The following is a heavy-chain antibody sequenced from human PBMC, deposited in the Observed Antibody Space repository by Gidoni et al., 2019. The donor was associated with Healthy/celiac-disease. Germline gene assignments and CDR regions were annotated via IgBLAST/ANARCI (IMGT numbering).Heavy chain of an antibody. J-gene: IGHJ4*02. D-gene: IGHD4-17*01. CDR1: GYPFTSYY. CDR2: INPSGGST. CDR3: ARATRATVTGDY. Sequence: QVQLVQSGAEVKKPGASVKVSCKASGYPFTSYYMHWVRPAPGQGLEWMGIINPSGGSTSYAQKFQGRVTMTRDTSTSTVYMELSSLRSEDTAVYYCARATRATVTGDYWGQGTLVTVSS. V-gene: IGHV1-46*01.